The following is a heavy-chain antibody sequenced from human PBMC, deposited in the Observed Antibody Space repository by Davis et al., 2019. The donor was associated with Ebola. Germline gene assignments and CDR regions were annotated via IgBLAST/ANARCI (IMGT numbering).Heavy chain of an antibody. V-gene: IGHV1-3*01. J-gene: IGHJ4*02. Sequence: ASVKVSCKASGFTLTNYAIHWVRQAPGQRLEWMGWVHGGNGNTKYSQRFQGRVTITTDTSASTVYLDLTSLRSDDTAVCYCARASFGYNSGWYADYWGPGSLVTVSS. CDR3: ARASFGYNSGWYADY. CDR1: GFTLTNYA. CDR2: VHGGNGNT. D-gene: IGHD6-19*01.